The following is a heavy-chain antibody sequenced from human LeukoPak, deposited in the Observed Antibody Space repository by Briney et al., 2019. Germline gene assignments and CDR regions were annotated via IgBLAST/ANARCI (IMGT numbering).Heavy chain of an antibody. J-gene: IGHJ4*02. Sequence: SETLSLTCAVYGGSFSGYYWSWIRQPPGKGLEWIGEINHSGSTNYNPSLKSRVTISVDTSKNQFSLKLSSVTAADTAVYYCARYPLQLEAAGAEYFDYWGQGTLVTVSS. V-gene: IGHV4-34*01. CDR1: GGSFSGYY. D-gene: IGHD1-1*01. CDR2: INHSGST. CDR3: ARYPLQLEAAGAEYFDY.